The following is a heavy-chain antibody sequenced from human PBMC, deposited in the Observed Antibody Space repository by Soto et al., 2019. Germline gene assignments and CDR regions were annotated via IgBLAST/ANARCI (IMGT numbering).Heavy chain of an antibody. D-gene: IGHD2-8*01. V-gene: IGHV3-7*01. Sequence: GGSLGLSCAASGVTFSSDWMSWVRQAPGKGLEWVANIKQDGSEKYYVDSVKGRFTISRDNAKNSLYLQMNSLRAEDTAVYYCAREGYCTNGVCYPDYYYYYGMDVWGQGTTVTVSS. CDR2: IKQDGSEK. J-gene: IGHJ6*02. CDR3: AREGYCTNGVCYPDYYYYYGMDV. CDR1: GVTFSSDW.